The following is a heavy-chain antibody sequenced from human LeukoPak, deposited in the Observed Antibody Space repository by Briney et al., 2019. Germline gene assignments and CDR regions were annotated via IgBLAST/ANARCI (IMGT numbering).Heavy chain of an antibody. D-gene: IGHD2-2*01. Sequence: GGSLRLSCAASGFTFSTYGMPWVRQAPGKGPEWVAVIWYDGSNTYYADSVKGRFTISRDNSKNTLYLQMSSLRAEDTAVYYCAKATGYCSTTSCAGDWFDPWGQGTLVIVSS. CDR1: GFTFSTYG. V-gene: IGHV3-33*06. CDR2: IWYDGSNT. J-gene: IGHJ5*02. CDR3: AKATGYCSTTSCAGDWFDP.